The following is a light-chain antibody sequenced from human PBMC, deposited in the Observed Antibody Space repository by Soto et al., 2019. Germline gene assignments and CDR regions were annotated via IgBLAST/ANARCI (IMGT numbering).Light chain of an antibody. CDR2: GVS. J-gene: IGLJ3*02. CDR1: SSDVGGYDY. Sequence: QSVLTQPRSVSGSPGQSVTISCTGTSSDVGGYDYVSWYQQHPGKAPKLMIYGVSKWPSGVPDRFSGSKSGNTASLTISGLPAEDEAYYYCCSYGGSYTGVFGGGTKLTVL. V-gene: IGLV2-11*01. CDR3: CSYGGSYTGV.